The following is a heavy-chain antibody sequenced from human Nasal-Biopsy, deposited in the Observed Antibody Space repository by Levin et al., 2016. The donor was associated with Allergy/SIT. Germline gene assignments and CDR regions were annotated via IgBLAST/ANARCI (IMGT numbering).Heavy chain of an antibody. J-gene: IGHJ4*02. D-gene: IGHD2-21*01. CDR3: AKLVVVASGKYYFDY. CDR1: GFTFSSYA. CDR2: INTSGGGT. Sequence: GGSLRLSCAASGFTFSSYALSWVRQAPGKGLEWVSSINTSGGGTFANSVKGRFTISRDNSKNTVYLQMNSLRAEDTAVFYCAKLVVVASGKYYFDYWGQGTLVTVSS. V-gene: IGHV3-23*01.